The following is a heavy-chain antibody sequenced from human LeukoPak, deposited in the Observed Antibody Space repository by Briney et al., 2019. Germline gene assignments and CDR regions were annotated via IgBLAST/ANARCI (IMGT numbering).Heavy chain of an antibody. CDR2: IYCGGST. Sequence: SETLSLTCTVSGDSVSSSRYSWGWVRQPPRKGLEWIGSIYCGGSTYYNPSLKSRVIISVDTSKNHFSLKLIAVTAADTAVYYCASPPMVRGIMDYFNYGMDVWGQGTTVTVFS. CDR1: GDSVSSSRYS. CDR3: ASPPMVRGIMDYFNYGMDV. J-gene: IGHJ6*02. V-gene: IGHV4-39*01. D-gene: IGHD3-10*01.